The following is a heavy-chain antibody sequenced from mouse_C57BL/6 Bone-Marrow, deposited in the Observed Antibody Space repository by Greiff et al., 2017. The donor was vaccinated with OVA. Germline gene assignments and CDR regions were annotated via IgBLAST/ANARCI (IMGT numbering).Heavy chain of an antibody. V-gene: IGHV8-8*01. D-gene: IGHD2-4*01. CDR3: ARMRNYDYYYYAMDY. CDR2: IWWDDDK. CDR1: GFSLSTFGMG. Sequence: QVTLKESGPGILQPSQTLSLTCSFSGFSLSTFGMGVGWIRQPPGKGLEWLAHIWWDDDKYYNPALKSRLTISKDTSKNQVFLKLANVDTADTATYYCARMRNYDYYYYAMDYWGQGTSVTVSS. J-gene: IGHJ4*01.